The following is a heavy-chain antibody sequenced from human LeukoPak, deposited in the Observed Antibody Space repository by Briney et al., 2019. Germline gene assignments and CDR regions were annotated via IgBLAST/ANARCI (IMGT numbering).Heavy chain of an antibody. Sequence: ASVKASCKASGYTFTSYDINWVRQATGQGLEWMGWMNPNSGNTGYAQKFQGRVTMTRNTSISTAYMELSSLRSEDTAVYYCAREYYDILTGRIYYYYGMDVWGQGTTVTVSS. J-gene: IGHJ6*02. CDR3: AREYYDILTGRIYYYYGMDV. D-gene: IGHD3-9*01. CDR2: MNPNSGNT. V-gene: IGHV1-8*01. CDR1: GYTFTSYD.